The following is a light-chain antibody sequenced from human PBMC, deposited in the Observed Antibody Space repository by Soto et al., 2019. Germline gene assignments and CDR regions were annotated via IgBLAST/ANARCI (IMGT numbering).Light chain of an antibody. CDR2: EVS. Sequence: QSVLTQPASVSGSPGQSITISCTGTSSDVGSCDYVSCCQPLPGKAPKLIISEVSNRPAGVSYRLSSSKSGNTASLTISGLHPEDEASYYCTTYTTIRSRVFGTGTKVTVL. V-gene: IGLV2-14*01. CDR3: TTYTTIRSRV. CDR1: SSDVGSCDY. J-gene: IGLJ1*01.